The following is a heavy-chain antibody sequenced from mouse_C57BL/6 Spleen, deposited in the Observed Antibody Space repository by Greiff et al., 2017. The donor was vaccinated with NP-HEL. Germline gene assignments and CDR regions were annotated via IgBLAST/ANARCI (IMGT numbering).Heavy chain of an antibody. CDR1: GYTFTSYG. D-gene: IGHD1-1*01. Sequence: QVQLQQSGAELARPGASVKLSCKASGYTFTSYGISWVKQRTGQGLEWIGEIYPRSGNTYYNEKFKGKATLTADKSSSTAYMELRSLTSEDSAVYFCATYYGSPWYFDVWGTGTTVTVSS. CDR2: IYPRSGNT. J-gene: IGHJ1*03. CDR3: ATYYGSPWYFDV. V-gene: IGHV1-81*01.